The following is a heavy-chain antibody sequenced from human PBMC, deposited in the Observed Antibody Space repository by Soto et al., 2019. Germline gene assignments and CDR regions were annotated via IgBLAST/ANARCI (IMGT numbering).Heavy chain of an antibody. CDR2: IYDSGST. Sequence: SETLSLTCAVSGDSISRGGYSWTWIRQPPGKALEWIGNIYDSGSTSYNPSLKSRVTMSVDTSKNQFSLRLTSVTAADTAVYFCARGSSSYYDYGMDVWGQGTTLTVSS. J-gene: IGHJ6*02. CDR3: ARGSSSYYDYGMDV. V-gene: IGHV4-30-2*01. CDR1: GDSISRGGYS. D-gene: IGHD6-13*01.